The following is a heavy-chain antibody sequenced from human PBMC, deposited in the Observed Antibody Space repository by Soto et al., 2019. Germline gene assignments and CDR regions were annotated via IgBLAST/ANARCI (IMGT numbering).Heavy chain of an antibody. V-gene: IGHV3-48*03. CDR2: ISSSSRTI. CDR1: GFSFSNYE. CDR3: AREESFVDY. J-gene: IGHJ4*02. Sequence: EVQLVESGGGLVQPGGSLRLSCAASGFSFSNYEMNWVRQAPGKGLEWVSYISSSSRTIYYADSVRGRFTISRDNAKKSVYLQMNSLRAEDTAVYYCAREESFVDYWGQGTLVTVS. D-gene: IGHD1-26*01.